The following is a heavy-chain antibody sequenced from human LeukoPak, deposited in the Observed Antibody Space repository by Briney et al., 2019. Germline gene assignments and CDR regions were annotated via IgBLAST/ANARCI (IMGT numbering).Heavy chain of an antibody. D-gene: IGHD4-17*01. CDR2: IYYSGST. CDR1: GGSISSSSYY. Sequence: SETPSLTCTVSGGSISSSSYYWGWIRQPPGKGLEWIGSIYYSGSTYYNPSLKSRVTISVDTSKNQFSLKLSSVTAADTAVYYCARRDYGDYFRVLYYFDYWGQGTLVTVSS. V-gene: IGHV4-39*01. J-gene: IGHJ4*02. CDR3: ARRDYGDYFRVLYYFDY.